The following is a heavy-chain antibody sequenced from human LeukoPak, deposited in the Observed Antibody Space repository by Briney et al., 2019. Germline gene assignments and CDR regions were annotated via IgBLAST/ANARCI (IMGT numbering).Heavy chain of an antibody. CDR2: ISGSGGST. CDR3: ARDRYYDSSGQKGVDY. CDR1: GFTFSSYA. V-gene: IGHV3-23*01. D-gene: IGHD3-22*01. Sequence: GGSLRLSCAASGFTFSSYAMSWVRQAPGKGLEWVSAISGSGGSTYYADSVKGRFTISRDNSKNTLYLQTNSLRAEGTAVYYCARDRYYDSSGQKGVDYWGQGTLVTVSS. J-gene: IGHJ4*02.